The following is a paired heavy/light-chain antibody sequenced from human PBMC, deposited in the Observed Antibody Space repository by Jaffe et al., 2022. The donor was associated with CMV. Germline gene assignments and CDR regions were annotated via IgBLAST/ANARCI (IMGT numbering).Heavy chain of an antibody. V-gene: IGHV1-24*01. D-gene: IGHD2-15*01. J-gene: IGHJ4*02. CDR3: ATEYCGGSCYSGVGLDY. CDR2: FDPEDGET. Sequence: QVQLVQSGAEVKKPGASVKVSCKVSGYTLTELSMHWVRQAPGKGLEWMGGFDPEDGETIYAQKFQGRVTMTEDTSTDTAYMELSSLRSEDTAVYYCATEYCGGSCYSGVGLDYWGQGTLVTVSS. CDR1: GYTLTELS.
Light chain of an antibody. J-gene: IGKJ1*01. CDR3: QQYDNLPRT. Sequence: DIQMTQSPSSLSASVGDRVTITCQASQDISNYLNWYQQKPGKAPKLLIYDASNLETGVPSRFSGSGSGTDFTFTISSLQPEDIATYYCQQYDNLPRTFGQGTKVEIK. V-gene: IGKV1-33*01. CDR2: DAS. CDR1: QDISNY.